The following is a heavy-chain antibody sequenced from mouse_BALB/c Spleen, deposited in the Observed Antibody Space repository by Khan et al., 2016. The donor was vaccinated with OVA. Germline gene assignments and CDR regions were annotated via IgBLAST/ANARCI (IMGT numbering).Heavy chain of an antibody. CDR3: ARRGRRWDFDD. CDR1: GYTFTNYW. CDR2: INPSTGYT. J-gene: IGHJ2*01. D-gene: IGHD1-1*01. V-gene: IGHV1-7*01. Sequence: VQLQQSGAELVKPGASVKMSCKASGYTFTNYWILWVKQRPGQGLEWIGYINPSTGYTEYNQNFKDKATLTADKSSSPAYMQLSSLTSETSAVYYCARRGRRWDFDDWGQGTTLTVSS.